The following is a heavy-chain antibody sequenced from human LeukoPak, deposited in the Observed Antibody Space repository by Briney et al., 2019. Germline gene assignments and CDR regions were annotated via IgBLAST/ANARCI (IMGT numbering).Heavy chain of an antibody. V-gene: IGHV3-30*04. D-gene: IGHD6-13*01. CDR2: ISYDGSNK. Sequence: GGSLPLSCAASGFTFSSYAMHWVRQAPGKGLEWVAVISYDGSNKYYADSVKGRFTISRDNSKNTLYLQMNSLRAEDTAVYYCARDIAAAGIPFDYWGQGTLVTVSS. CDR3: ARDIAAAGIPFDY. CDR1: GFTFSSYA. J-gene: IGHJ4*02.